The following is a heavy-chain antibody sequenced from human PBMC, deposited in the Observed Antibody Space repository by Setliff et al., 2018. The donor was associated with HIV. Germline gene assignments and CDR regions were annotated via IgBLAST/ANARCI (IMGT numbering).Heavy chain of an antibody. Sequence: PSETLSLTCTVSGDSITSYYWSWIRQPPGKGLEWIGYIYYTGSTTYNPSLKSRVTMSGDTSKNKVSLKLRSVSAADTAVYYCAGTRGYSLYYFDYWGQGTRVTVS. CDR3: AGTRGYSLYYFDY. CDR2: IYYTGST. D-gene: IGHD5-18*01. CDR1: GDSITSYY. J-gene: IGHJ4*02. V-gene: IGHV4-59*03.